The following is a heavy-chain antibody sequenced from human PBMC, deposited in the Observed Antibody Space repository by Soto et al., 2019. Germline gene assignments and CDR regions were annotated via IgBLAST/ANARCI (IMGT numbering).Heavy chain of an antibody. D-gene: IGHD1-26*01. CDR2: ISSSSSYI. V-gene: IGHV3-21*01. J-gene: IGHJ4*02. CDR1: GFTVSRYS. CDR3: ARESGSYFLGLDY. Sequence: EVQLVESGGGLVKPGGSLRLSCAASGFTVSRYSMNWVRQAPGKGLEWVSSISSSSSYIYYADSVKGRFTISRDNAKNSLYLQMNSLRAEDTAVYYCARESGSYFLGLDYWGQGTLVTVSS.